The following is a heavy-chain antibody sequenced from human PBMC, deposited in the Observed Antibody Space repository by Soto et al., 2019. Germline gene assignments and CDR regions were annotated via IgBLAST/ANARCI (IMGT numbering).Heavy chain of an antibody. Sequence: QVQLQESGPGLVRPSETLSLTCTVSSDSISSYYWIWVRQSPGKGLEWIGYTDYSGNTNYNPSLKSRVTISGGTSKNQLSLRLSSVTAADTAVYYCARAVGDPLYYLDYWGQGTLVTVSS. J-gene: IGHJ4*02. D-gene: IGHD6-19*01. CDR1: SDSISSYY. V-gene: IGHV4-59*08. CDR2: TDYSGNT. CDR3: ARAVGDPLYYLDY.